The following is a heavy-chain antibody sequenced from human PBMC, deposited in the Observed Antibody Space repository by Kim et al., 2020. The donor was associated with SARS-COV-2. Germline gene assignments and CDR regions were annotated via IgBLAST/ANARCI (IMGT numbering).Heavy chain of an antibody. D-gene: IGHD3-10*01. CDR1: GFTFSSYG. CDR3: ARAPYKLWFGELPFDY. J-gene: IGHJ4*02. CDR2: ISYDGSNK. Sequence: GRSLRLSCAASGFTFSSYGMHWVRQAPGKGLEWVAVISYDGSNKYYADSVKGRFTISRDNSKNTLYLQMNSLRAEDTAVYYCARAPYKLWFGELPFDYWGQGTLVTVSS. V-gene: IGHV3-33*05.